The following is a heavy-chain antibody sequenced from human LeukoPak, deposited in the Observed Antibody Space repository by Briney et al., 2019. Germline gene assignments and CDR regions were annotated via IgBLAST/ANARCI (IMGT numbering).Heavy chain of an antibody. CDR1: GFTVSNKY. J-gene: IGHJ4*02. CDR2: ITASGTAM. V-gene: IGHV3-48*02. D-gene: IGHD1-26*01. CDR3: ASSGSYRFDY. Sequence: PGGSLRLSCVASGFTVSNKYMNWVRQAPGKGLEWVSHITASGTAMFYADSVKGRFTISRDNAKNSLYLQMNSLRDEDTAVYYCASSGSYRFDYWGQGTLVTVSS.